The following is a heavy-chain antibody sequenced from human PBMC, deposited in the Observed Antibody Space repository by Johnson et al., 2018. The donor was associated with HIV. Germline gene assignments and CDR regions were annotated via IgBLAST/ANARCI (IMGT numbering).Heavy chain of an antibody. J-gene: IGHJ3*02. CDR2: ISSSGDTT. D-gene: IGHD1-1*01. CDR3: ATDILFGTTRSDHDAFDT. Sequence: QVQLVESGGGLVKPGGSLRLSCAASGFTFSNAWMSWVRQAPGKGLEWISYISSSGDTTHYADSVRGRFTISRDNAKNSLFLQMNSLRAEDTGVYYCATDILFGTTRSDHDAFDTWGQGTMVTVSS. CDR1: GFTFSNAW. V-gene: IGHV3-11*04.